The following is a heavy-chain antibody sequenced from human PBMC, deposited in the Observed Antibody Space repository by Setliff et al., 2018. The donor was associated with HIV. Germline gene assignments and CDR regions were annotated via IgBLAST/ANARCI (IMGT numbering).Heavy chain of an antibody. D-gene: IGHD4-17*01. Sequence: SETLSLTCIVSGGSIRSYYWSWIRQPPGKGLEWIGYIYYSGSTNYNASLKSRVAISVDTSKNQFSLKLSSVTAADTAMYYCVRDDYGYNGKGFDYWGPGTLVTVSS. J-gene: IGHJ4*02. V-gene: IGHV4-59*12. CDR1: GGSIRSYY. CDR3: VRDDYGYNGKGFDY. CDR2: IYYSGST.